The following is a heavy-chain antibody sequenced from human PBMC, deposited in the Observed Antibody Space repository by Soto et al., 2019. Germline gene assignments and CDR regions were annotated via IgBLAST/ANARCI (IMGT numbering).Heavy chain of an antibody. J-gene: IGHJ4*02. Sequence: PSETLSLTCAVSGYSISSSNCWGCIRQPQGKGLEWIGYIYYSGTTYYNPSLKSRVTMSVDTSKNQFSLKLTSVTAVDTAVYYCERGYCSGGSCYSLDNWGEGTLVTVS. V-gene: IGHV4-28*03. D-gene: IGHD2-15*01. CDR2: IYYSGTT. CDR3: ERGYCSGGSCYSLDN. CDR1: GYSISSSNC.